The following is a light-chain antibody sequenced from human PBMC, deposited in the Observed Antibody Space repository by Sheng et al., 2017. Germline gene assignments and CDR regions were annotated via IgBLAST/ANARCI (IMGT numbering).Light chain of an antibody. CDR1: SSDIGAYNF. V-gene: IGLV2-14*03. CDR3: CSYAGWYTYV. Sequence: QSALTQPASVSGSPGQSITISCTGTSSDIGAYNFVSWYQQHPGKAPTVMIYDVTNRPSGVSNRFSGSKSGNTASLTISGLQAEDEAVYYCCSYAGWYTYVFGSGTNVNVL. CDR2: DVT. J-gene: IGLJ1*01.